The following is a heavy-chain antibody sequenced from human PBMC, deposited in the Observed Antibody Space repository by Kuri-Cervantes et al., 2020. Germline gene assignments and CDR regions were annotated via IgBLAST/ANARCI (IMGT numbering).Heavy chain of an antibody. CDR1: GFTFSSYS. CDR3: ARDYMPGIAPSNYYGMDV. J-gene: IGHJ6*02. V-gene: IGHV3-48*01. D-gene: IGHD6-13*01. Sequence: GESLKISCAASGFTFSSYSMNWVRQAPGKGLEWVSYISSSSSTIYYADSVKGRFTISRDNSKNTLYLQMNSLRAEDTAVYYCARDYMPGIAPSNYYGMDVWGQGTTVTVSS. CDR2: ISSSSSTI.